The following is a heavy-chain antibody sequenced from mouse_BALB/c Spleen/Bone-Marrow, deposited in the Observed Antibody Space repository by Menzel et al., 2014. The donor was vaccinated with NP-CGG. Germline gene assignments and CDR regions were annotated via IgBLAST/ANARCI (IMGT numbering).Heavy chain of an antibody. J-gene: IGHJ4*01. CDR1: GYSFTGYY. CDR2: INPYNGAT. V-gene: IGHV1-26*01. CDR3: ARSSYYAMDY. Sequence: EVNLVESGPELVKPGASVKISCKASGYSFTGYYMHWVKQSHVKSLEWIGRINPYNGATSYNQNFKDKASLTVDKSSSTAYMELHSLTSEDSAVYYCARSSYYAMDYWGQGASVTVSS.